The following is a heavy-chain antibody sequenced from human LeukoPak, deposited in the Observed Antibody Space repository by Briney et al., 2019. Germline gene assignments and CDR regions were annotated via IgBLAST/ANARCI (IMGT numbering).Heavy chain of an antibody. Sequence: ASVKVSCKASGYTFYYYGISWVRQAPGQGLEWMGWISAYNGNTNYAQKLQGRVTMTTDTSTSTAYMELRSLRSDDTAVYYCARDYGSGNFHYYYMDVWGKGTTVTISS. CDR3: ARDYGSGNFHYYYMDV. J-gene: IGHJ6*03. D-gene: IGHD3-10*01. CDR2: ISAYNGNT. V-gene: IGHV1-18*01. CDR1: GYTFYYYG.